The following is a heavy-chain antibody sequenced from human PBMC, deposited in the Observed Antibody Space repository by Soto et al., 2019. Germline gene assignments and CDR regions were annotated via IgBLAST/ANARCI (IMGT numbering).Heavy chain of an antibody. V-gene: IGHV1-18*01. CDR3: ARGRYGDY. D-gene: IGHD1-1*01. Sequence: QVHLVQSGAEVKKPGASVKVSCKGSGYAFTTYGSTWVRQAPGQGLEWMGWISAHSGNTNYAQKLQGRVTVTRDTSTSTAYMELRSLRSDDTAVYYCARGRYGDYWGQGALVTVSS. CDR1: GYAFTTYG. J-gene: IGHJ4*02. CDR2: ISAHSGNT.